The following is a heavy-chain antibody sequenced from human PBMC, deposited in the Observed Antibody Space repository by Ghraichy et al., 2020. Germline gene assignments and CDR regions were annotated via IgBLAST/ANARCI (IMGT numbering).Heavy chain of an antibody. D-gene: IGHD4-17*01. CDR2: IYYSGST. Sequence: SETLSLTCTVSGGSISSGCYYWSWIRQHPGKGLEWIGYIYYSGSTYYNPSLKSRVTISVDTSKNQFSLKLSSVTAADTAVYYCARSMTTVTTSPLYYYYYGMDVWGQGTTVTVSS. CDR1: GGSISSGCYY. CDR3: ARSMTTVTTSPLYYYYYGMDV. V-gene: IGHV4-31*03. J-gene: IGHJ6*02.